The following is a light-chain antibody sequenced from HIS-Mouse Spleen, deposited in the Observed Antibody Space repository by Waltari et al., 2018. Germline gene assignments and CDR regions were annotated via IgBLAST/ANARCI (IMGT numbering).Light chain of an antibody. V-gene: IGKV3-20*01. CDR2: GAS. Sequence: EIVLTQSPGTLSLSPGERDTLPCRASQSVSSSYLAWYQQKPGQAPRLLIYGASSRATGIPDRFSGSGSGTDFTLTISRLEPEDFAVYYCQQYGSSPRITFGPGTKVDIK. J-gene: IGKJ3*01. CDR1: QSVSSSY. CDR3: QQYGSSPRIT.